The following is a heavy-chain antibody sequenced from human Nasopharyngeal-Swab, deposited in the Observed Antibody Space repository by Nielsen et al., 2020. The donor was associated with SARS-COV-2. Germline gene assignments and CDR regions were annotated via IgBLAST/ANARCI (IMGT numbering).Heavy chain of an antibody. Sequence: GGSLRLSCPASGFSFSTYWMTWVRQAPGKGLEWVANIQQDGSEKYYVDSVKGRFTVSRDNPKNLLYLQVNSLRAEDTAVYYCARQGVFVPAYFHQYYMDVWGKGTTVTVSS. D-gene: IGHD3-16*02. CDR2: IQQDGSEK. CDR3: ARQGVFVPAYFHQYYMDV. V-gene: IGHV3-7*03. CDR1: GFSFSTYW. J-gene: IGHJ6*03.